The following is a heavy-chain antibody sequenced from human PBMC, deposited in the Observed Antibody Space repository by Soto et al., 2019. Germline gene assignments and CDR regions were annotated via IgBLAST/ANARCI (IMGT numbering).Heavy chain of an antibody. CDR2: ITSNSGSI. J-gene: IGHJ4*02. D-gene: IGHD5-12*01. V-gene: IGHV3-9*01. CDR3: AKDLGDGYNTGLDC. CDR1: GFTFDNYA. Sequence: PGGSLRLSCAASGFTFDNYAMHRLRQAPGKGLEWVSTITSNSGSIGYADSVKGRFTISRDNAKNSLYLQMNSLRAEDTALYYCAKDLGDGYNTGLDCWGQGSLVTVSS.